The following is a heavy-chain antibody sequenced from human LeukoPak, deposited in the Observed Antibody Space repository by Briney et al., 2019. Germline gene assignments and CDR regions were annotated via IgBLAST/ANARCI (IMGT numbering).Heavy chain of an antibody. J-gene: IGHJ3*02. CDR2: IQQGGSEK. Sequence: GGSLRLSCAASGFTFSNSWMSWVRQAPGRGLEWVAHIQQGGSEKYYVDSVKGRFTISRDNSKNTLYLQMNSLRAEDTAVYYCARGGSYLSAFDIWGQGTMVTVSS. CDR3: ARGGSYLSAFDI. D-gene: IGHD1-26*01. V-gene: IGHV3-7*03. CDR1: GFTFSNSW.